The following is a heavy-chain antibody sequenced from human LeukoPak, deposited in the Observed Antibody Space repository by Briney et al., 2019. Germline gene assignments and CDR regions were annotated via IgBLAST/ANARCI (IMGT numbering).Heavy chain of an antibody. Sequence: GGSLRLSCVAPGFTFSSYSMNWVRQAPGKGLEWVSYIRTSPSVTNYADSVKGRFTVSRDNVENLVFLQMSSLRVEDTAVYYCVRDHRWAFDYWGQGTLVTVSS. CDR1: GFTFSSYS. CDR3: VRDHRWAFDY. V-gene: IGHV3-48*01. CDR2: IRTSPSVT. J-gene: IGHJ4*02.